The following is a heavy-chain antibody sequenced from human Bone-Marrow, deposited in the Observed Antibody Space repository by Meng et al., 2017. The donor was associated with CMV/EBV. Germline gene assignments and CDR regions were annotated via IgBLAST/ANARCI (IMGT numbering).Heavy chain of an antibody. CDR1: GYTFTGYY. J-gene: IGHJ4*02. CDR2: INPNSGGT. D-gene: IGHD2-2*02. V-gene: IGHV1-2*02. CDR3: ASGPKRSTIVVVPAAIQETDY. Sequence: SVKLSCKASGYTFTGYYMHWVRQAPGQGLEWMGWINPNSGGTNYAQKFQGRVTMTRDTSISTAYMELSRLRSDDTAVYYCASGPKRSTIVVVPAAIQETDYWGQGTLVTFSS.